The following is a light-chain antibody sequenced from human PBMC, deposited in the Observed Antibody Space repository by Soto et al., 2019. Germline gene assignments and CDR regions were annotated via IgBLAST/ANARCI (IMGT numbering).Light chain of an antibody. J-gene: IGKJ5*01. CDR1: QSVSISY. V-gene: IGKV3D-20*02. CDR2: DAS. Sequence: LKQSPCALSLSTGERATLSCRASQSVSISYLAWYQQKPGQAPRLLIYDASNRATGIPARFSGSGSGTDFTLTISSLEPEDFAVYYCQQRSNFGGGITFGQRTRLAIK. CDR3: QQRSNFGGGIT.